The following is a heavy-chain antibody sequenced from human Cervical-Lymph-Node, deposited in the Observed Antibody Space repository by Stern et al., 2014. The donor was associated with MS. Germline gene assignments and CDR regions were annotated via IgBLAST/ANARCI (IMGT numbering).Heavy chain of an antibody. J-gene: IGHJ3*01. Sequence: EVQLVQSGGEVKKAGESLKISCKGSGYTFSNTWIAWVRQMPGKGLEWMGYIYPEDSDTRYSPSFQGQVTISADTSISTTYLHWGSLKASDTAMYFCARPLRGINNAFDAWGQGTVVTVYS. V-gene: IGHV5-51*01. D-gene: IGHD3-10*01. CDR1: GYTFSNTW. CDR2: IYPEDSDT. CDR3: ARPLRGINNAFDA.